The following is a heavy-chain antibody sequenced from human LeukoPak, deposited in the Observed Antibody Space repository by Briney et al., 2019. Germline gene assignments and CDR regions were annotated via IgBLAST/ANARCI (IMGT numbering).Heavy chain of an antibody. V-gene: IGHV4-59*08. CDR1: GGSISSYY. CDR3: ARHGPDCSGGSCYSLIDY. Sequence: PSETLSLTCTVSGGSISSYYWSWIRQPPGKGLEWIGYIYYGGRTNYNPSLKSRVTISVDTSKNQFSLKLSSVTPADTAVYYCARHGPDCSGGSCYSLIDYWGQGTLVTVSS. J-gene: IGHJ4*02. D-gene: IGHD2-15*01. CDR2: IYYGGRT.